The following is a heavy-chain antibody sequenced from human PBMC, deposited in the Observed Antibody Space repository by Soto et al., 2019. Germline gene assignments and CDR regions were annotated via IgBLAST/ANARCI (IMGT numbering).Heavy chain of an antibody. Sequence: TLSLTCTVSGGSISSYYWSWIRQPPGKGLEWIGYIYYSGSTNYNPSLKSRVTISVDTSKNQFSLKLSSVTAADTAVYYCARALGYCSGGSCYLFDYWGQGTLVTVSS. CDR3: ARALGYCSGGSCYLFDY. CDR1: GGSISSYY. D-gene: IGHD2-15*01. CDR2: IYYSGST. V-gene: IGHV4-59*01. J-gene: IGHJ4*02.